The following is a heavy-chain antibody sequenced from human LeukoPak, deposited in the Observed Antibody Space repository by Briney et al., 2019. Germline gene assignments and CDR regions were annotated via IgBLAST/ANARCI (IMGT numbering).Heavy chain of an antibody. V-gene: IGHV4-34*01. Sequence: PSEILSLTCAVYGGSFSGYYWSWIRQPPGKGLGWIGEINHSGSTNYNPSLKSRVTISVDTSKNQFSLKLSSVTAADTAVYYCARGSGYDPFDYWGQGTLVTVSS. CDR3: ARGSGYDPFDY. D-gene: IGHD5-12*01. CDR2: INHSGST. J-gene: IGHJ4*02. CDR1: GGSFSGYY.